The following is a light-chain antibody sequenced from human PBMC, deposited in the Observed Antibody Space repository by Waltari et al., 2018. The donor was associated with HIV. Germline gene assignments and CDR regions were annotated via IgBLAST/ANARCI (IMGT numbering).Light chain of an antibody. V-gene: IGLV2-11*01. CDR3: CSYAGIWGV. CDR2: DVN. Sequence: QSALMQPRAVSGSPGQSVTISCTGTSSDVGAYNYVSWYQQHPGKAPKLMIYDVNKRPAGVPDRFSGSKSGNTASLNISGLQAEDESDYYCCSYAGIWGVFGTGTKVPVL. J-gene: IGLJ1*01. CDR1: SSDVGAYNY.